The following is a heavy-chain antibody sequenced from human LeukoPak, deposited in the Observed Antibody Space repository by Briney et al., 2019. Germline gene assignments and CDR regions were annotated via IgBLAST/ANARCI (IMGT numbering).Heavy chain of an antibody. D-gene: IGHD1-1*01. CDR3: ARDGNDVMDY. V-gene: IGHV1-18*01. Sequence: ASVKVSCKASGYIFTNYGISWVRQAPGQGLEWVGWISGYNDNAHYAQKLQGRDTMTRETSTSTVYMELRSLSSDDTAIYYCARDGNDVMDYWGQGTLVTVSS. CDR1: GYIFTNYG. CDR2: ISGYNDNA. J-gene: IGHJ4*02.